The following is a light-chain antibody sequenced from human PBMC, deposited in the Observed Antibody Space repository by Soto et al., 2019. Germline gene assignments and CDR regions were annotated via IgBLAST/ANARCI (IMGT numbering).Light chain of an antibody. CDR3: SSFTTSSTLVV. J-gene: IGLJ2*01. V-gene: IGLV2-14*01. CDR1: SSDVGGYNY. CDR2: EVS. Sequence: QSALTQPASVSGSPGQSITISCTGTSSDVGGYNYVSWYQQHPGKAPKLMIYEVSKRPSGVSNRFSGSKSGNTASLTISGLQAEDEGDYYCSSFTTSSTLVVFGGGTKVTVL.